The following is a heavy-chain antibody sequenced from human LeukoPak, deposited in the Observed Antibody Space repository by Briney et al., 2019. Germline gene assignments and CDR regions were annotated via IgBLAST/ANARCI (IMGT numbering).Heavy chain of an antibody. Sequence: GGSLRLSCAASGFTFDDYGMSWVRQAPGKRLEWVSGITWNGGTTGYADSVKGRFTISRDNAKNSLYLQMNSLRAEDTALYHCARDPYSRSWSGLGDYWGQGTLVTVSS. CDR2: ITWNGGTT. D-gene: IGHD6-13*01. CDR3: ARDPYSRSWSGLGDY. J-gene: IGHJ4*02. V-gene: IGHV3-20*01. CDR1: GFTFDDYG.